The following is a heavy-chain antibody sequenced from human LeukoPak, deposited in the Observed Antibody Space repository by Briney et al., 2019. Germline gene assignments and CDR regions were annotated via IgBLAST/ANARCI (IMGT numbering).Heavy chain of an antibody. CDR3: ARHSTRPNWYSPIDY. V-gene: IGHV5-51*01. CDR1: GYTFTSYW. J-gene: IGHJ4*02. Sequence: GESLKISCKSSGYTFTSYWIGWVRQMPGKGLEWMGIIYPGPGAGPGGSNPIYNPSFQGQVSISADNSITTACLQWSSLKASDTAIYYCARHSTRPNWYSPIDYWGQGTLVTVSS. D-gene: IGHD2-21*01. CDR2: IYPGPGAGPGGSNP.